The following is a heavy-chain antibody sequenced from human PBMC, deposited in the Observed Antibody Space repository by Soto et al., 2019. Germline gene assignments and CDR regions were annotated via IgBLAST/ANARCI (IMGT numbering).Heavy chain of an antibody. Sequence: SGGSLRLSCAASGFTFSSYAMSWVRQAPGTGLEWVSAISGSGANTYYADSVKGRFTISRDNSKNTLYLQMNSLRAEDSAMYYCVRERSGYSYADSWGQGTLVTVSS. CDR1: GFTFSSYA. D-gene: IGHD5-18*01. J-gene: IGHJ4*02. CDR3: VRERSGYSYADS. CDR2: ISGSGANT. V-gene: IGHV3-23*01.